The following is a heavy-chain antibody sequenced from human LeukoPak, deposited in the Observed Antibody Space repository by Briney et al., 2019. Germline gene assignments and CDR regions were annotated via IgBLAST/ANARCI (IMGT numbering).Heavy chain of an antibody. J-gene: IGHJ4*02. V-gene: IGHV3-23*01. D-gene: IGHD6-13*01. CDR1: GFTFSNYA. CDR3: AKPKAASSGTGRYFDY. Sequence: PGGSLRLSCAASGFTFSNYAMSWVRQAPGKGLEWVAAISGSGDSTYYADSVKGRFTVSRDNSKNALYLQMSGLRAEVTALYYCAKPKAASSGTGRYFDYWGQGTLVTVSS. CDR2: ISGSGDST.